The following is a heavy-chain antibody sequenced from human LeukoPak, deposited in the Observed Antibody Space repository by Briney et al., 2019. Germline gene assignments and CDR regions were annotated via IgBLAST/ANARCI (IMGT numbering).Heavy chain of an antibody. J-gene: IGHJ5*02. CDR3: ARATDDFWSGYKFDP. CDR2: INHSGST. Sequence: SETLSLTCAVYGGSFSGYYWSWIRQPPGKGLEWIGEINHSGSTNYNPSLKSRVTISVDTSKNQFTLKLSSVTAADTAVYYCARATDDFWSGYKFDPWGQGTLVTVSS. V-gene: IGHV4-34*01. CDR1: GGSFSGYY. D-gene: IGHD3-3*01.